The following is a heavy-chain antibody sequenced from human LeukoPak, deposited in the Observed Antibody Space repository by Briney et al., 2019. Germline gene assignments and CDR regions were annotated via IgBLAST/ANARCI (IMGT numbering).Heavy chain of an antibody. CDR3: ARQELRFLEWLRYLDY. Sequence: SETLSLTSCVSGGSISSSSYYWGWIRQPPGKGLEWIGSIYYSGSTYYNPSLKSRVTISVDTSKDQFSLKLSSVTAADTAVYYCARQELRFLEWLRYLDYWGQGTLVTV. J-gene: IGHJ4*02. D-gene: IGHD3-3*01. V-gene: IGHV4-39*01. CDR2: IYYSGST. CDR1: GGSISSSSYY.